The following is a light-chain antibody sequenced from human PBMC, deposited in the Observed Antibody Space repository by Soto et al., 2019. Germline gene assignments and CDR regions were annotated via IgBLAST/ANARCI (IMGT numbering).Light chain of an antibody. CDR3: KSKTGSATYV. CDR1: SSDVGSFNY. Sequence: QSVLAQPASVSGSPGQAITISCTGTSSDVGSFNYVSWYQQVPGKAPRHLIYEVSNRRSGVSNRFSGSESGNTASLTISGLQAEDDAHHYCKSKTGSATYVFGTGTKVTAL. CDR2: EVS. V-gene: IGLV2-14*01. J-gene: IGLJ1*01.